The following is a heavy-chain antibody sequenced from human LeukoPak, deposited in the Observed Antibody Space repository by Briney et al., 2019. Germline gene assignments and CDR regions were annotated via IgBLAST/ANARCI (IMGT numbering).Heavy chain of an antibody. J-gene: IGHJ4*02. D-gene: IGHD3-16*01. CDR2: INPNSGGT. CDR3: ASGASAFDY. CDR1: RYTFTDYY. V-gene: IGHV1-2*02. Sequence: ASVKVSCKASRYTFTDYYMHWVRQAPGQGLEWMGWINPNSGGTNYAQKFQGSVTMTRDTSIRTAYMELSSLRSDDTAMYYCASGASAFDYWGQGTLVTVSS.